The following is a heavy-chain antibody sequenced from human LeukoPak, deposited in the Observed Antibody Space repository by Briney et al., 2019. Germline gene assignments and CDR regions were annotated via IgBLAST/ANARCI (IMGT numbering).Heavy chain of an antibody. D-gene: IGHD1-7*01. CDR1: GYTLTELS. Sequence: ASVKVSCKVSGYTLTELSMHWERQAPGKGLEWMGGFDPEDGETVYAQKFQGRVTMTEDTSTDTAYMELSSLRSEDTAVYYCATDLKNYEVGAFDIWGQGTMVTVSS. V-gene: IGHV1-24*01. J-gene: IGHJ3*02. CDR2: FDPEDGET. CDR3: ATDLKNYEVGAFDI.